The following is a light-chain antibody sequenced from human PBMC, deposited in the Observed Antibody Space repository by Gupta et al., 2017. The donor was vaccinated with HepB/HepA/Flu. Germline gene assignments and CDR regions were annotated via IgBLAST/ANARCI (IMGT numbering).Light chain of an antibody. V-gene: IGKV1-27*01. CDR1: QDISNS. Sequence: IQMTQFPSSLSASVGDKVTIACRASQDISNSLASYQQKPGKAPKVLIYSGSTVQFGVPSRFSGSGSGTDFTLAISSLQPQDVATDSGEKSNTFPWTFGQPTKVHMK. J-gene: IGKJ1*01. CDR2: SGS. CDR3: EKSNTFPWT.